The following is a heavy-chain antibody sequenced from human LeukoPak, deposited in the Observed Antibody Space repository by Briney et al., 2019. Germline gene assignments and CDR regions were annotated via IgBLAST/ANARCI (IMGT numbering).Heavy chain of an antibody. J-gene: IGHJ4*02. D-gene: IGHD4-17*01. V-gene: IGHV3-23*01. CDR2: ISGSGGST. Sequence: GGSLRLSCAASGFTFSSYAMTWVRQAPGKGLEWVSGISGSGGSTDYADSVKGRFTISRDNSKNTLYLQMNSLRAEDTAVYYCAKGHTDYGTGFDLWGQGTLVIVSS. CDR3: AKGHTDYGTGFDL. CDR1: GFTFSSYA.